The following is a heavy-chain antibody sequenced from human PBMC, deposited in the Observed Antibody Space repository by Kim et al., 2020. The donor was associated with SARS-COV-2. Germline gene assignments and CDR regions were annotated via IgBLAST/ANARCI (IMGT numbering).Heavy chain of an antibody. CDR1: GFTVSSNY. D-gene: IGHD6-19*01. V-gene: IGHV3-53*04. Sequence: GGSLRLSCAASGFTVSSNYMAWVRQAPGKGLEWVSVIYNGGNTYYADSVKGRFTISRHNSKNTVYLQMNSLRAEDTAVYYCARVNSGWEDGIDPWGQGTLVTVSS. J-gene: IGHJ5*02. CDR3: ARVNSGWEDGIDP. CDR2: IYNGGNT.